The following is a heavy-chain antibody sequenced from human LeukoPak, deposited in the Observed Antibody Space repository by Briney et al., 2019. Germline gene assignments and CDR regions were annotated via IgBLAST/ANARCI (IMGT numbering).Heavy chain of an antibody. CDR3: ARRLKISQGGTTDY. J-gene: IGHJ4*02. CDR2: IFPSDSDT. V-gene: IGHV5-51*01. Sequence: GESLKISCKTSGYSFNSYWIGWVRQMPGKGLEWMGIIFPSDSDTRYSPSFQGQVTISADRSITTAYLQWSSLRASDTAMCYCARRLKISQGGTTDYWGQGTLVTVSS. CDR1: GYSFNSYW. D-gene: IGHD1-1*01.